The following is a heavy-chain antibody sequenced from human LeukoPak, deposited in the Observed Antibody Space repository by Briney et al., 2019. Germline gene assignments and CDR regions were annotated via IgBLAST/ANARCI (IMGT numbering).Heavy chain of an antibody. J-gene: IGHJ5*02. D-gene: IGHD2-15*01. CDR3: ARGSGVQRCSGGSCYSSWFDP. Sequence: PGRSLRLSCAASVFTFSSYAMHWVRQAPGKGLEWVAVISYDGSNKYYADSVKGRFTISRDNSKNTLYLQMNSLRAEDTAVYYCARGSGVQRCSGGSCYSSWFDPWGQGTLVTVSS. V-gene: IGHV3-30-3*01. CDR2: ISYDGSNK. CDR1: VFTFSSYA.